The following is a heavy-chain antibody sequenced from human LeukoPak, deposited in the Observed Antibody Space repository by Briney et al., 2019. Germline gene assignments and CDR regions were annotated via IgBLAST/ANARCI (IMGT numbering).Heavy chain of an antibody. J-gene: IGHJ3*02. D-gene: IGHD1-1*01. CDR2: ISSSSSYI. CDR1: GFTFSSYS. V-gene: IGHV3-21*01. CDR3: ARDRSEGGTNAFDI. Sequence: PGGSLRLSCAASGFTFSSYSRNWVRQAPGKGLEGVSPISSSSSYIYYADTVKGRFTISRDNAKNSLYLQMNSLRAEDTAVYYCARDRSEGGTNAFDIWGQGTMVTVSS.